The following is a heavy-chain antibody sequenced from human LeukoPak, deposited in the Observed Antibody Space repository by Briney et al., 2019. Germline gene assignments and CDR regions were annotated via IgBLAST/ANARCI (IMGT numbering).Heavy chain of an antibody. CDR3: ARGYDYGDY. J-gene: IGHJ4*02. CDR1: GGSFSGYY. CDR2: INHSGNT. V-gene: IGHV4-34*01. Sequence: PSETLSLTCAVYGGSFSGYYWSWIRQPPGKGLEWIGEINHSGNTNYNPSLKSRVTISVDTSKNQLSLKLSSVTAADTAVYYCARGYDYGDYWGQGTLVIVSS.